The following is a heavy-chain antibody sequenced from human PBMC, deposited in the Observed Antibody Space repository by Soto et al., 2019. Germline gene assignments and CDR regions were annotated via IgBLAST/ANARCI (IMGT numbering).Heavy chain of an antibody. CDR1: GGSFSGYY. CDR3: ARRHGSGSFKY. V-gene: IGHV4-34*01. Sequence: SETLSLTCAVYGGSFSGYYWSWIRQPPGKGLEWIGEINHSGSTNYNPSLKSRVTISVDTSKNQFSLKLSSVTAADTAVYYCARRHGSGSFKYWGQGTLVTVSS. CDR2: INHSGST. J-gene: IGHJ4*02. D-gene: IGHD3-10*01.